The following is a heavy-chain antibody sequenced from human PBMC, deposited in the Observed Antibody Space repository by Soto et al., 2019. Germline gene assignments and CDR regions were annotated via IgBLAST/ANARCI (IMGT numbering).Heavy chain of an antibody. D-gene: IGHD6-13*01. J-gene: IGHJ6*02. CDR3: ARDSTSWFPYYGIDV. V-gene: IGHV4-59*01. Sequence: SETLSLTCTVSGGSIDHYRWSWIRQPPGKGLAWIGDISDSGSTNYNLSLRSRVTILVDTSKNQFSLKLNSVTAADTAVYYCARDSTSWFPYYGIDVWGQGTTVTVSS. CDR2: ISDSGST. CDR1: GGSIDHYR.